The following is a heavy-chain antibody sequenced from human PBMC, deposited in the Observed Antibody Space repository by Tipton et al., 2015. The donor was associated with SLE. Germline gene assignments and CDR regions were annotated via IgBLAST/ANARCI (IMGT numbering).Heavy chain of an antibody. CDR2: ISSSGSTT. D-gene: IGHD3-22*01. J-gene: IGHJ4*02. Sequence: SLRLSCAASGFTFSRYEMNWVRQAPGKGLEWISYISSSGSTTYYADSVKGRFTISRDNAKNSLYLQMNSLRAEDTAVYYCARARDYYEPSAYWGQGTLVTVSS. V-gene: IGHV3-48*03. CDR1: GFTFSRYE. CDR3: ARARDYYEPSAY.